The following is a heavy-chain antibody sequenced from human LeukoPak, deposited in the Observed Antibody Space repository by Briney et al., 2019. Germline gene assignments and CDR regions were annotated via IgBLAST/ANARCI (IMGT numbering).Heavy chain of an antibody. Sequence: PGGSLRLSCAASGFTFSSYGMHWVRQAPGKGLEWVAFIRYDGSNKYYADSVKGRFTISRDNSKNTLYLQMNSLRAEDTAVYYCAKVLQPAATHPGYFDYWGQGTLVTVSS. D-gene: IGHD2-2*01. CDR2: IRYDGSNK. J-gene: IGHJ4*02. CDR1: GFTFSSYG. V-gene: IGHV3-30*02. CDR3: AKVLQPAATHPGYFDY.